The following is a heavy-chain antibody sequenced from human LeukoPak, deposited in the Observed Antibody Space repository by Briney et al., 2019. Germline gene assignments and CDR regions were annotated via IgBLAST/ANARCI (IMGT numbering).Heavy chain of an antibody. CDR3: ARDAAPRVGERHYYYYYMDV. Sequence: SGGSLRLSCAASGFTFSNYAMSWVRQAPGKGLEWVSAISGSGGSTYYADSVKGRFTISRDNAKNSMYLQMNSLRAEDTAVYYCARDAAPRVGERHYYYYYMDVWGKGTTVTVSS. J-gene: IGHJ6*03. D-gene: IGHD1-26*01. CDR2: ISGSGGST. CDR1: GFTFSNYA. V-gene: IGHV3-23*01.